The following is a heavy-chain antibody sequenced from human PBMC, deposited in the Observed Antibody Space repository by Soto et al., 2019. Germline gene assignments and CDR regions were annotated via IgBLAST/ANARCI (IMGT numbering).Heavy chain of an antibody. CDR2: IIPIFGTA. CDR3: ARDLGTAMVTSSWFDP. CDR1: GGTFSSYA. J-gene: IGHJ5*02. V-gene: IGHV1-69*13. Sequence: GASVKVPCKASGGTFSSYAISWVRQAPGQGLEWMGGIIPIFGTANYAQKFQGRVTITADESTSTAYMELSSLRSEDTAVYYCARDLGTAMVTSSWFDPWGQGTLVTVSS. D-gene: IGHD5-18*01.